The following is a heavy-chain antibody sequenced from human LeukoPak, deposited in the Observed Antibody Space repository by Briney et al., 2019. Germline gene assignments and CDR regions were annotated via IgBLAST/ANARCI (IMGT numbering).Heavy chain of an antibody. CDR1: GYTFTSYY. CDR2: INPSGGST. Sequence: ASVKVSCKASGYTFTSYYMHWVRQAPGQGLEWMGIINPSGGSTSYAQKFQGRVTITADKSTSTAYMELSSLRSEDTAVYYCASRITTSYYYGMDVWGQGTTVTVSS. CDR3: ASRITTSYYYGMDV. V-gene: IGHV1-46*01. J-gene: IGHJ6*02. D-gene: IGHD3-10*01.